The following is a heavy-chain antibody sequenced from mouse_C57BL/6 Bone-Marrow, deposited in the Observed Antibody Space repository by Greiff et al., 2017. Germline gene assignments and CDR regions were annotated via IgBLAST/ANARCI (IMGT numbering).Heavy chain of an antibody. J-gene: IGHJ3*01. CDR1: GFTFSDYG. CDR2: ISSGSSTI. V-gene: IGHV5-17*01. Sequence: EVKLVESGGGLVKPGGSLKLSCAASGFTFSDYGMHWVRQAPEKGLEWVAYISSGSSTIYYADTVKGRFTISRDNAKNTLFLQMTSLGSEDTAIYYCSRGGFAYWGQGTLVTVSA. CDR3: SRGGFAY.